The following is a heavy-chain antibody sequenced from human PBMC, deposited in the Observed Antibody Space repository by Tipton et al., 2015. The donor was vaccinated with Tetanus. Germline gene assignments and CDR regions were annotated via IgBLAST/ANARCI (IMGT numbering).Heavy chain of an antibody. CDR3: AKDSGSGWAYHDY. Sequence: QLVQSGGGLVQPGRSLRLSCAASGFTFDDYAMHWVRQAPGKGLEWVSGISWNSGNIGYADSVKGRFTISRDNAKNSLYLQMNSLRAEDTALYYCAKDSGSGWAYHDYWGQGTLVTVSS. CDR1: GFTFDDYA. V-gene: IGHV3-9*01. CDR2: ISWNSGNI. J-gene: IGHJ4*02. D-gene: IGHD6-19*01.